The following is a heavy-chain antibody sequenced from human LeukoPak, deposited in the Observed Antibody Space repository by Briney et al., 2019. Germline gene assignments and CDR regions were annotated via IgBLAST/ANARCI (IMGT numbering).Heavy chain of an antibody. Sequence: SETLSLTCSVSGGPISSYYWSWIRQPPGKGLEFIGYIHYSGSTDCKPSLKSRVTISLDTSTSQFSLRLCYVTAADTAVYYCARKVYTRTNWFDPWGQGTLVTVSS. J-gene: IGHJ5*02. CDR1: GGPISSYY. V-gene: IGHV4-59*12. CDR2: IHYSGST. CDR3: ARKVYTRTNWFDP. D-gene: IGHD2-8*01.